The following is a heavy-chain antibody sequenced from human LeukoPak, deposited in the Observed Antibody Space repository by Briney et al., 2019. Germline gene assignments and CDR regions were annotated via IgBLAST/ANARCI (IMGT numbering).Heavy chain of an antibody. Sequence: PGGSLRPSCAASGFTFSTYTMSWVRQAPGKGLEWVSAITGRGGYTYYADSVKGRFTISRDNSKNTMFLQMNSLRAEDTAVYYCATFGCNGDCDYWGQGTLVTVSS. CDR1: GFTFSTYT. CDR3: ATFGCNGDCDY. J-gene: IGHJ4*02. V-gene: IGHV3-23*01. CDR2: ITGRGGYT. D-gene: IGHD3-10*01.